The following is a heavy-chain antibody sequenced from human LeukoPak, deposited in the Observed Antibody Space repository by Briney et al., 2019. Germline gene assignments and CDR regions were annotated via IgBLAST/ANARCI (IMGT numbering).Heavy chain of an antibody. CDR3: TRPLGYCSSTSCPSTYYYYGMDV. CDR1: GFTFGDYA. Sequence: GGPLRLSCTASGFTFGDYAMSWVRQAPGKGLEWVGFIRSKAYGGTTEYAASVKGRFTISRDDSKSIAYLQMNSLKTEDTAVYYCTRPLGYCSSTSCPSTYYYYGMDVWGQGTTVTVSS. J-gene: IGHJ6*02. V-gene: IGHV3-49*04. D-gene: IGHD2-2*01. CDR2: IRSKAYGGTT.